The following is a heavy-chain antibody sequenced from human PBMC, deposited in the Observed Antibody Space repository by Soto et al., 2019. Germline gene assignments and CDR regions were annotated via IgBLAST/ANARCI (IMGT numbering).Heavy chain of an antibody. CDR2: IGTGNGNT. CDR3: ARSDDSSGYSSFDY. CDR1: GYTFTRNA. D-gene: IGHD3-22*01. J-gene: IGHJ4*02. V-gene: IGHV1-3*04. Sequence: ASVKVSCKASGYTFTRNAMHWVRQAPGQRLEWMGWIGTGNGNTKYSQRFQGRVTFTRDTSASTVYMELSSLRSEDTAVYYCARSDDSSGYSSFDYWGQGTLVTV.